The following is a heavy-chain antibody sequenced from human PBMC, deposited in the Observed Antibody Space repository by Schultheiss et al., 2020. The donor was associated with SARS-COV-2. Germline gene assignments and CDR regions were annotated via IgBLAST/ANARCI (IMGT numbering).Heavy chain of an antibody. CDR2: ISGSGGST. V-gene: IGHV3-23*01. J-gene: IGHJ4*02. Sequence: GESLKISCAASGFTFRDYYMKWVRQAPGKGLEWVSSISGSGGSTYYADSVKGRFTISRDNSKNTLYLQMNSLRDEDTAVYYCARWWGEDWGQGTLVTVSS. CDR3: ARWWGED. D-gene: IGHD2-15*01. CDR1: GFTFRDYY.